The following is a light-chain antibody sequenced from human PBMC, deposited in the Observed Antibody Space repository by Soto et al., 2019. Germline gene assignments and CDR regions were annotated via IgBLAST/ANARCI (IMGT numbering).Light chain of an antibody. Sequence: QSVLTQPASVSGSPGQSITISCTGTSSDVGGYNYVSWYQQHPGKAPKLMIYDVSNRPSGVSNRFSGSKSGNTASLTISGLQAEDEADYYCSSYTSSILTFGGGTKLTVL. CDR2: DVS. CDR3: SSYTSSILT. CDR1: SSDVGGYNY. V-gene: IGLV2-14*01. J-gene: IGLJ3*02.